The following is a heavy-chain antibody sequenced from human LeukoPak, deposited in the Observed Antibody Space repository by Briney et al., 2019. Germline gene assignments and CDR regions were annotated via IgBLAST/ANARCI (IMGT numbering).Heavy chain of an antibody. J-gene: IGHJ4*02. CDR3: ARGDPNSSSWYPLDY. CDR1: GGSFSGYY. Sequence: PSETLSLTCAVYGGSFSGYYWSWIRQPPGKGLEWIGEINHSGSTNYNPSLKSRVTISVDTSKNQFSLKLSSVTAADTAVYYCARGDPNSSSWYPLDYWGQGTLVTVSS. CDR2: INHSGST. V-gene: IGHV4-34*01. D-gene: IGHD6-13*01.